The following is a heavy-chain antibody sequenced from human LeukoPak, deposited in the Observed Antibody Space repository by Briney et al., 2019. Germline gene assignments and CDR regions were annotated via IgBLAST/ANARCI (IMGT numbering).Heavy chain of an antibody. CDR3: ARCFQSSSWYSFDY. Sequence: SETLSLTCTVSGGSISSGSYYWTWIRQPAGKGLEWIGRIYTSGSTNYNPSLKSRVTISVDTSKTQFSLKLSSVTAADTAVYYCARCFQSSSWYSFDYWGQGTLVTVSS. CDR2: IYTSGST. V-gene: IGHV4-61*02. CDR1: GGSISSGSYY. J-gene: IGHJ4*02. D-gene: IGHD6-13*01.